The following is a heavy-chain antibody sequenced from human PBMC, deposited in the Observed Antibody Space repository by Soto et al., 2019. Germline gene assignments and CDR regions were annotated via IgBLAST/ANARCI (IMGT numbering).Heavy chain of an antibody. CDR3: ARGKWSGYSDGTYYHGLDV. D-gene: IGHD5-18*01. J-gene: IGHJ6*02. V-gene: IGHV4-34*01. CDR2: INYSEIT. CDR1: GGSFSGYH. Sequence: XTLSLACAVYGGSFSGYHWSWIRQPPGKGLEWIGEINYSEITKYNPSLKSRVTISLDTSKSQFSLKLNSVTAADTAVYYCARGKWSGYSDGTYYHGLDVWGQGTTVTIS.